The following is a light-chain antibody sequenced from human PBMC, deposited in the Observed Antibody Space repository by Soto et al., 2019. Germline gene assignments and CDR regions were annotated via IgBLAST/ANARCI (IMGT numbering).Light chain of an antibody. CDR1: QTVTGNY. V-gene: IGKV3-20*01. CDR2: AAS. CDR3: QQTYSNSLYT. J-gene: IGKJ2*01. Sequence: EIVLTQSPGTLSLSPGERATLSCGASQTVTGNYLAWYQHKPGQTPRLLIFAASTRATGIPDRFSGSGSGTDFTLTISNLQPEDLATYFCQQTYSNSLYTFGQGTTLDIK.